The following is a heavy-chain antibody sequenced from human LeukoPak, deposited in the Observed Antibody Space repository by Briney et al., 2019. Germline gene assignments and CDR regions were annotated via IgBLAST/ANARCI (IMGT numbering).Heavy chain of an antibody. J-gene: IGHJ3*02. Sequence: EPLTLTCSVWGASIINYHWSWLRQPPGKGVEGIGYICYRGRTYYNPSLKRPVSISRDTSKTHFSLKLSSVTAADTAVYYSARDGCSDGGCSGRGAFDIWGQGTMVTVSS. D-gene: IGHD2-15*01. CDR3: ARDGCSDGGCSGRGAFDI. CDR2: ICYRGRT. V-gene: IGHV4-59*13. CDR1: GASIINYH.